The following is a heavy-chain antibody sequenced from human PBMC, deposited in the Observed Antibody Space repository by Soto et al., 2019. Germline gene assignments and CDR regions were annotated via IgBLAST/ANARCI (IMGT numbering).Heavy chain of an antibody. Sequence: VQLLDSGGGLVQPGGSLRLSCAASGFTFSSYAMSWVRQAPGKGLEWVSAISDSGGSTYYADSVKGRFTISRDNPKNTLYLQMNSLGAEVTAVYYCAKPGYLEQWLVRGYFDFWGQGTLVTV. CDR2: ISDSGGST. D-gene: IGHD6-19*01. V-gene: IGHV3-23*01. CDR3: AKPGYLEQWLVRGYFDF. CDR1: GFTFSSYA. J-gene: IGHJ4*02.